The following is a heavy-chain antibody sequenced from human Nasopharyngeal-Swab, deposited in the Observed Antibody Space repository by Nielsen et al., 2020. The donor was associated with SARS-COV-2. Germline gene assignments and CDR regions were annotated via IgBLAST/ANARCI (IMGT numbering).Heavy chain of an antibody. D-gene: IGHD2-21*01. V-gene: IGHV3-11*04. J-gene: IGHJ6*02. Sequence: GGSLRLSCAASGFTFSDYYMSWIRQAPGKGLEWVSYISSSGSTIYYADSVKGRFTISRDNAKNSLYLQMNSLRAEDTAVYYCARVPALIPYYYYGMDVWGQGTTVTVSS. CDR2: ISSSGSTI. CDR1: GFTFSDYY. CDR3: ARVPALIPYYYYGMDV.